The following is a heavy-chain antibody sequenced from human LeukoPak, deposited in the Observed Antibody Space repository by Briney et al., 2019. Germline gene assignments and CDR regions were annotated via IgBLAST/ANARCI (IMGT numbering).Heavy chain of an antibody. CDR1: GGSISSYY. CDR3: ARGVSSSWYGDFDY. Sequence: SETLSLTCTVSGGSISSYYWSWIRQPPGKGLEWIGLIYYSGSTNYNPSLKSRVTISVDTSKNQFSLKLSSVTAADTAVYYCARGVSSSWYGDFDYWGQGTLVTVSS. J-gene: IGHJ4*02. V-gene: IGHV4-59*01. D-gene: IGHD6-13*01. CDR2: IYYSGST.